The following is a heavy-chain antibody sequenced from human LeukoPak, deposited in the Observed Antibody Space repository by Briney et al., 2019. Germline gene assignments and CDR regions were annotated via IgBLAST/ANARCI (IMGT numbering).Heavy chain of an antibody. CDR1: GFTFSRNA. V-gene: IGHV3-30*02. J-gene: IGHJ4*02. CDR3: AKDCSWECTD. D-gene: IGHD1-26*01. Sequence: GGSLRLSCASSGFTFSRNAIHGVRQGPGKGLEWVSYIAHHGSNKYYADSVKGRFTISRDNSKRTLYLQMNSLRADDTAVYYCAKDCSWECTDWGQGTLVTVSS. CDR2: IAHHGSNK.